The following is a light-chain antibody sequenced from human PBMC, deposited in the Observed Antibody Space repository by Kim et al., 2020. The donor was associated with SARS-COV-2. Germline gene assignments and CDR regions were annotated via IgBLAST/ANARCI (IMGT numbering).Light chain of an antibody. V-gene: IGKV2-29*03. Sequence: DIVMTQTPLSLSVTPGQPASISCKSSQRPIHYDGKTYLSWYLQKPGQSPQLLIHEVSRRFSGAPDRFSGSGSGTDFTLEISRVETEDIGVYYCMQGIDLPYTFGQGTKLEI. CDR2: EVS. J-gene: IGKJ2*01. CDR1: QRPIHYDGKTY. CDR3: MQGIDLPYT.